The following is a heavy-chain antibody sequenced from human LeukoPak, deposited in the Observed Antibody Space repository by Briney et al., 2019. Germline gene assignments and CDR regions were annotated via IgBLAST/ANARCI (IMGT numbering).Heavy chain of an antibody. CDR2: FDPEDGET. J-gene: IGHJ4*02. V-gene: IGHV1-24*01. Sequence: ASVKVSCKLSGYTLTELSMHWVRQAPGKGLEWMGGFDPEDGETIYAQKFQGRVTMTEDTSTDTAYMELSSLRSEDTAVYYCATARQYYYDSSGHPYFDYWGQGTLVTVSS. D-gene: IGHD3-22*01. CDR3: ATARQYYYDSSGHPYFDY. CDR1: GYTLTELS.